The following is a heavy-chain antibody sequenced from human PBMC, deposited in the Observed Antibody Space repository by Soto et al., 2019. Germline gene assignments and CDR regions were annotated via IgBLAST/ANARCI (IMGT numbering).Heavy chain of an antibody. Sequence: QVQLVQSGGGVVQPGRSLRLSCAASGFRFSGYGMHWLRQAPGKGLEWVAVISYDGSNRYYADSVKGRFTISRDNNKNILYLEMSGLRPEDTAMYFCAKDTREDWNFVVYYFDEWAQGSLVTVSA. CDR2: ISYDGSNR. V-gene: IGHV3-30*18. J-gene: IGHJ4*02. D-gene: IGHD1-7*01. CDR3: AKDTREDWNFVVYYFDE. CDR1: GFRFSGYG.